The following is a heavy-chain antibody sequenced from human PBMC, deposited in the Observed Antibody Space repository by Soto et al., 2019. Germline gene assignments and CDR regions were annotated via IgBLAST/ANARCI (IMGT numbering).Heavy chain of an antibody. V-gene: IGHV4-31*03. CDR3: ARGLSRYEDYYYYYYMDV. CDR2: IYYSGST. D-gene: IGHD5-12*01. Sequence: SETLSLTCTVSGCSISSGGYYWSWIRQHPGKGLEWIGYIYYSGSTYYNPSLKSRVTISVDTSKNQFSLKLSSVTAADTAVYYCARGLSRYEDYYYYYYMDVWGRGTTVTVSS. CDR1: GCSISSGGYY. J-gene: IGHJ6*03.